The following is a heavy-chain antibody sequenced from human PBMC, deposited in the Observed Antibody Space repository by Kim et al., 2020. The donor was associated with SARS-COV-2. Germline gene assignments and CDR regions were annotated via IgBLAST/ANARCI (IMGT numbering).Heavy chain of an antibody. CDR2: INHSGST. D-gene: IGHD5-18*01. CDR1: GGSFSGYY. V-gene: IGHV4-34*01. J-gene: IGHJ5*02. Sequence: SETLSLTCAVYGGSFSGYYWSWIRQPPGKGLEWIGEINHSGSTNYNPSLKSRVTISVDTSKNQFSLKLSSVTAADTAVYYCARGTRGDTAMGQLGGWFDPWGQGTLVTVSS. CDR3: ARGTRGDTAMGQLGGWFDP.